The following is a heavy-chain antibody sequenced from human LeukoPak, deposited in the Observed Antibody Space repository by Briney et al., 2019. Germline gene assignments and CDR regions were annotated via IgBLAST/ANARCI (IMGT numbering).Heavy chain of an antibody. Sequence: SETLSLTCAVYGGSFRGYYWSWIRQPPGKGLEWIGEINHSGSTNYNPSLKSRVTISVDTTKNQFSLKLSSVTAADTAVYYCSFSVVVAASFDYWGQGTLVTVSS. J-gene: IGHJ4*02. CDR3: SFSVVVAASFDY. V-gene: IGHV4-34*01. CDR2: INHSGST. D-gene: IGHD2-15*01. CDR1: GGSFRGYY.